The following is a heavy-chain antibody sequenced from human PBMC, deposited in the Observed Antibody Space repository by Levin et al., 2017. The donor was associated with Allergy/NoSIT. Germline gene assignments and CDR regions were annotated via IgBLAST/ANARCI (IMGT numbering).Heavy chain of an antibody. CDR2: ISDDGSNK. CDR1: GFTFSDYA. Sequence: GGSLRLSCAASGFTFSDYAMHWVRQAPGRGLEWVAFISDDGSNKDFAQSVKGRFSISRDNSKNTLYLEMNSLRTEDTAVYYCAVNRDGYTGGIWGRGTLVTVSS. V-gene: IGHV3-30*04. D-gene: IGHD5-24*01. CDR3: AVNRDGYTGGI. J-gene: IGHJ4*02.